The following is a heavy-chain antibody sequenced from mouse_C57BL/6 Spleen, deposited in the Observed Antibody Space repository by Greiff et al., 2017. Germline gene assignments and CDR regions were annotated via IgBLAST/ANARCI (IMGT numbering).Heavy chain of an antibody. J-gene: IGHJ1*03. D-gene: IGHD1-1*01. CDR2: IDPEDGDT. CDR3: TYYGSSLYFDV. CDR1: GFNITDYY. V-gene: IGHV14-1*01. Sequence: EVQGVESGAELVRPGASVKLSCTASGFNITDYYMHWVKQRPEQGLEWIGRIDPEDGDTEYAPKFQGKATMTADTSSNTAYLQLSSLTSEDTAVYYCTYYGSSLYFDVWGTGTTVTVSS.